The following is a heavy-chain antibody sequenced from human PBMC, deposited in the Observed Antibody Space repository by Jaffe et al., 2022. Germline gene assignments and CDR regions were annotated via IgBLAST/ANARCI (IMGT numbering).Heavy chain of an antibody. D-gene: IGHD4-17*01. CDR2: ISSSGSTI. CDR1: GFTFSSYE. Sequence: EVQLVESGGGLVQPGGSLRLSCAASGFTFSSYEMNWVRQAPGKGLEWVSYISSSGSTIYYADSVKGRFTISRDNAKNSLYLQMNSLRAEDTAVYYCARDPSYGDYYYYYYMDVWGKGTTVTVSS. V-gene: IGHV3-48*03. J-gene: IGHJ6*03. CDR3: ARDPSYGDYYYYYYMDV.